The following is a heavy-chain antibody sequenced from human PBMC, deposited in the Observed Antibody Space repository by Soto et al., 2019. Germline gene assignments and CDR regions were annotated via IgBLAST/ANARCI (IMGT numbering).Heavy chain of an antibody. CDR1: GFTFSDYY. J-gene: IGHJ6*02. CDR3: ARIDEDLGDKYYYFYGLEV. CDR2: ISSSGPTV. Sequence: QGQLVESGGGLVKPGGSLRLSCVASGFTFSDYYMTWIRQAPGKGLEWVSNISSSGPTVYYAESVKGKFTVSRDNAENSLYLKMHSLRAEDTAVYYCARIDEDLGDKYYYFYGLEVWGQGTTVTVSS. V-gene: IGHV3-11*01. D-gene: IGHD2-21*01.